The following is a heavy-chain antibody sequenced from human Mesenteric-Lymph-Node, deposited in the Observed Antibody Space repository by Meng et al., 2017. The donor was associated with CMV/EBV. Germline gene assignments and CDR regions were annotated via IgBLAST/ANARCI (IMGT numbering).Heavy chain of an antibody. J-gene: IGHJ4*02. CDR1: GFTFSSYS. CDR2: ISSSSSYI. CDR3: ARVSSSGYSPFDY. D-gene: IGHD3-22*01. V-gene: IGHV3-21*01. Sequence: GESLKISCAASGFTFSSYSMNWVRQAPGKGLEWVSSISSSSSYIYYADSVKGRFTISRDNAKNSLFLQMNSLRAEDTAVYYCARVSSSGYSPFDYWGPGSVVTVS.